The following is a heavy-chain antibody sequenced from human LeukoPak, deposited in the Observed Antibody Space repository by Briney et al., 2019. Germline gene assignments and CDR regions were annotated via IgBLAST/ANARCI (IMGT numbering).Heavy chain of an antibody. CDR2: MNPNSGNT. V-gene: IGHV1-8*03. J-gene: IGHJ6*03. CDR1: GYTFTSYD. Sequence: ASVKVSCKASGYTFTSYDINWVRQATGQGLEWMGWMNPNSGNTGYAQKFQGRVTITRNTSISTADMQLSSLRSEDTAVYYCARSGGSGSYYYYMDVWGKGTTVTVSS. D-gene: IGHD3-10*01. CDR3: ARSGGSGSYYYYMDV.